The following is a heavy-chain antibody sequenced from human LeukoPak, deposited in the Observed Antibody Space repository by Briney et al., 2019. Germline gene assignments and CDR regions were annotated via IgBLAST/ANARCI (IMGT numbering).Heavy chain of an antibody. Sequence: SGGSLRLSCAASGFTFSSHGMHWVRQGPGKGLVWVSRINSDGSTTNYADSVKGRFTISRNNAKNTLYLQMNNLRAEDTAVYYCVRVDGGYWGQGTLVTVSS. J-gene: IGHJ4*02. CDR2: INSDGSTT. CDR3: VRVDGGY. D-gene: IGHD3-16*01. CDR1: GFTFSSHG. V-gene: IGHV3-74*01.